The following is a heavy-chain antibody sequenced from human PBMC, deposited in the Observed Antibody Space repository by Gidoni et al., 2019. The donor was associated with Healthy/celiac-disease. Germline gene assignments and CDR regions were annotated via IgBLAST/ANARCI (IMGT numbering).Heavy chain of an antibody. Sequence: QVQLQQWGAGLLKPSETLSLTCAVYGGSFSGYYWSWIRQPPGKGLEWIWEINHSGSTNYNPSLKSRVTISVDTSKKQFSLKLSSVTAADTAVYYCARRTNNFPTDYWGQGTLVTVSS. CDR1: GGSFSGYY. J-gene: IGHJ4*02. CDR2: INHSGST. CDR3: ARRTNNFPTDY. V-gene: IGHV4-34*01.